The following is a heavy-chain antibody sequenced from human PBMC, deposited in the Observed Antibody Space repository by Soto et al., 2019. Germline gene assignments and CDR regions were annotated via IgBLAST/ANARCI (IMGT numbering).Heavy chain of an antibody. CDR2: ISSNSAYI. CDR1: GVTFRSFA. CDR3: TRDASRDRSERGLLDX. J-gene: IGHJ5*02. Sequence: LRLSCAASGVTFRSFAMNWFRQAPGKGLEWVSTISSNSAYIYYTDALRGRFTISRDNAKNSLHLKMNSLRAEDTAVYYCTRDASRDRSERGLLDXWGPCSLVIV. D-gene: IGHD1-1*01. V-gene: IGHV3-21*01.